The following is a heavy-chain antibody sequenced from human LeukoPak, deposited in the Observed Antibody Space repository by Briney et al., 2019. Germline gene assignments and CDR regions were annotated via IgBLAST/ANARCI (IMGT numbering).Heavy chain of an antibody. V-gene: IGHV4-39*07. J-gene: IGHJ4*02. CDR1: GGSISTTSNY. CDR2: IYYSGST. Sequence: PSETLSLTCTVSGGSISTTSNYWGWIRQPPRKGLEWIGTIYYSGSTYYNPSLKSRVTISVDTSKNQFSLKLSSVTAADTAVYYCARVGSGWYHYFDYWGQGTLVTVSS. D-gene: IGHD6-19*01. CDR3: ARVGSGWYHYFDY.